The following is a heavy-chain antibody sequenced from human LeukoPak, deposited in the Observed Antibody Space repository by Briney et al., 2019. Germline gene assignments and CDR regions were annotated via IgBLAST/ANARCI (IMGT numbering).Heavy chain of an antibody. CDR1: GFTFRSYG. CDR3: ARDGYCMVRGVITSRFDY. J-gene: IGHJ4*02. Sequence: GGSLRLSCAASGFTFRSYGMHWVRQAPGKGLEWVAVIWYDGSNKYYADSVKGRFTISRDNSKNTLYLQMNSLSAEDTAVYYCARDGYCMVRGVITSRFDYWGQGTLVTVSS. D-gene: IGHD3-10*01. CDR2: IWYDGSNK. V-gene: IGHV3-33*01.